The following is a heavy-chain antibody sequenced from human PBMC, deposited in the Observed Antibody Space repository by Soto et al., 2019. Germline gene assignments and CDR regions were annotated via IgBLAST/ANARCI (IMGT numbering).Heavy chain of an antibody. Sequence: ASVKVSCKASGYTFTSYDINWVRQATGQGLEWMGWMNPNSGNTGYAQKFQGRVTMTRNTSISTAYMELSSLRSEDTAVYYCARDRGSCSGGSCYSRSPPSGFDPWGQGTLVTVSS. J-gene: IGHJ5*02. CDR2: MNPNSGNT. CDR3: ARDRGSCSGGSCYSRSPPSGFDP. D-gene: IGHD2-15*01. V-gene: IGHV1-8*01. CDR1: GYTFTSYD.